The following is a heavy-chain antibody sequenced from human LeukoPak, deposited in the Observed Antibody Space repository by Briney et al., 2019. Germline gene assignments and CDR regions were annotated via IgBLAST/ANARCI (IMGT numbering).Heavy chain of an antibody. Sequence: SETLSLTCTVSGGSISSFDWNWIRQPPGKGLEWIGYIYYSGRTDYNPSLKSRVTISMDTSKNQLSLKLTSVTAADTAVYYCARRLFDGSGVIMEYFDYWGQGTLVTVSS. D-gene: IGHD3-10*01. CDR3: ARRLFDGSGVIMEYFDY. J-gene: IGHJ4*02. CDR2: IYYSGRT. CDR1: GGSISSFD. V-gene: IGHV4-59*01.